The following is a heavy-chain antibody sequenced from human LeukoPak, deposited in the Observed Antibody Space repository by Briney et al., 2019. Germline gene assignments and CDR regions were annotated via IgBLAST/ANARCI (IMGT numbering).Heavy chain of an antibody. J-gene: IGHJ6*03. CDR3: AGTTEGYCRGRSCYSYYHFMHV. CDR1: GCSISSYY. CDR2: IYYSGST. D-gene: IGHD2-15*01. V-gene: IGHV4-59*01. Sequence: SETLSLTCTVSGCSISSYYWSWIRQPPGKGLEWIGYIYYSGSTNYNPSLKSRLTISVDTSKNHFFLKLSSVTAADTPVYYCAGTTEGYCRGRSCYSYYHFMHVWGKSTALSVP.